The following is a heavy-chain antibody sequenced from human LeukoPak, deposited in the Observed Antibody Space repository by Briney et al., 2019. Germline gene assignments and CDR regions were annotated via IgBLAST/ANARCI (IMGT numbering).Heavy chain of an antibody. J-gene: IGHJ4*02. V-gene: IGHV3-23*01. Sequence: GGSLRLSCAASGFTFINYGMSWVRQAPGKWLEWVSGISDSGGSTYYADSVKGRFTISRDNSKNTLYLQMKSLRAEDTAVYYCAKGGSSWVEDLDYWGQGTLLTVSS. CDR1: GFTFINYG. CDR3: AKGGSSWVEDLDY. D-gene: IGHD6-13*01. CDR2: ISDSGGST.